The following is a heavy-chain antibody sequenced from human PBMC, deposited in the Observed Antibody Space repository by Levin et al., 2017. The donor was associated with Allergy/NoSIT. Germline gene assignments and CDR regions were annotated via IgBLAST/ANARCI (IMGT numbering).Heavy chain of an antibody. Sequence: PGGSLRLSCAGTGFNFNDYNINWVRQAPGKGLEWVSYISYSGSTTYYADPVRGRFTISRDNAKSSLYFQMNSLRVEDTAVYFCARDDNVGVFEIWGRGTVVTVSS. V-gene: IGHV3-48*03. CDR2: ISYSGSTT. J-gene: IGHJ3*02. CDR3: ARDDNVGVFEI. CDR1: GFNFNDYN. D-gene: IGHD1-26*01.